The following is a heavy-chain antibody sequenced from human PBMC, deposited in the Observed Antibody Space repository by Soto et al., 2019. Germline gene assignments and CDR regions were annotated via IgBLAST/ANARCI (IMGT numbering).Heavy chain of an antibody. D-gene: IGHD3-10*01. CDR1: GYIFTSYG. V-gene: IGHV1-18*01. J-gene: IGHJ6*03. Sequence: QVQLVQSGAELKKPGASAKVSCKASGYIFTSYGISWVRQAPGQGLEWMAWISVDSGNTNYSQNFQGRVTMTTDTPASTAHMELRSPRSDDTAVHYCARFNGSGTNYYMDVWGKGTTVIVSS. CDR2: ISVDSGNT. CDR3: ARFNGSGTNYYMDV.